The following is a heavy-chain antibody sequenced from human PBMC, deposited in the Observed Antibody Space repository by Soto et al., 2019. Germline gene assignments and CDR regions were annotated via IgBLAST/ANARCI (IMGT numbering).Heavy chain of an antibody. Sequence: QPGGSLRLSCAASGFTFSIYGMYWVRHAPGKGLEWVAAISSDGSSKNYADSVKGRFTISRDNSKNTLYLQMNSLRTEDTAVYYCAKGYYSGRYTDFDYWGQGTLVTVSS. CDR2: ISSDGSSK. CDR3: AKGYYSGRYTDFDY. D-gene: IGHD1-26*01. V-gene: IGHV3-30*18. J-gene: IGHJ4*02. CDR1: GFTFSIYG.